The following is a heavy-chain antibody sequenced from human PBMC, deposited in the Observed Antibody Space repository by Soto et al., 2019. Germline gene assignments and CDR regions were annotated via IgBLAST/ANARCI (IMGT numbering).Heavy chain of an antibody. D-gene: IGHD6-13*01. CDR3: ARGQQQLVPVWFDP. CDR1: GFTFSSYA. Sequence: PGGSLRLSCTASGFTFSSYAMHWVRQAPGKGLEWVAVISYDGSNKYYADSVKGRFTISRDNSRNTLYLQMNSLRAEDTAVYYCARGQQQLVPVWFDPWGQGTLVTVSS. CDR2: ISYDGSNK. V-gene: IGHV3-30-3*01. J-gene: IGHJ5*02.